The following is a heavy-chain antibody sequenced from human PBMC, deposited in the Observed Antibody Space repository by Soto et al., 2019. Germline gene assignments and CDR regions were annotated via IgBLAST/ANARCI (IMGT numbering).Heavy chain of an antibody. CDR1: GGSFSGYY. D-gene: IGHD3-3*01. Sequence: QVQLQQWGAGLLKPSETLSLTCAVYGGSFSGYYWSWIRQPPGKGLEWIGEINHSGSTNYNPSLKSRVTISVDTSKNQFSLKLSSVTAADTAVYYCASITIFGVVTTIDPWGQGTPVTVSS. V-gene: IGHV4-34*01. CDR3: ASITIFGVVTTIDP. J-gene: IGHJ5*02. CDR2: INHSGST.